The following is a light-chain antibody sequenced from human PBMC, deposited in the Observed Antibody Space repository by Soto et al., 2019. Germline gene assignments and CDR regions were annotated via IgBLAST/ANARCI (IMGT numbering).Light chain of an antibody. Sequence: QSVLTQPPSASGSPGQSATISCTGNKNDIGVYDFVSWYQHHPGKAPRLIIYEVVQRPSGVPDRFSGSKSGNTASLTVSGLQAADEADYFCKSYAGSNTYVFGSGTKLTVL. J-gene: IGLJ1*01. V-gene: IGLV2-8*01. CDR1: KNDIGVYDF. CDR2: EVV. CDR3: KSYAGSNTYV.